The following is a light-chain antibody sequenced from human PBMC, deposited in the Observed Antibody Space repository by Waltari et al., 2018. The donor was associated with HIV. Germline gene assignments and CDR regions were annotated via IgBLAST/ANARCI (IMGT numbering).Light chain of an antibody. Sequence: QSVLTQPPSVSGAPGQRVTISCTGSSSNIGAGYDVHWYQQLPRTAPKLLIFSDSSRPSGVPDRCSGSNSGTSASLAITGLQAEDEADYYCQSYDSSLSGSVFGGGTKLTVL. CDR1: SSNIGAGYD. J-gene: IGLJ3*02. CDR2: SDS. CDR3: QSYDSSLSGSV. V-gene: IGLV1-40*01.